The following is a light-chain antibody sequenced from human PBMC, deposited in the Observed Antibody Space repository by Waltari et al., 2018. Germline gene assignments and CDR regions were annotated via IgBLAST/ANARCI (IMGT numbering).Light chain of an antibody. Sequence: QSALTQPPSASGSPGQSVTISCTGTSSDVGGYNYVSWYQQHPGKAPKLMIYEVSKRPSGVPDRFSGSKSGNTASLTVSGLQAEDEAEYYCSSYAGSNGLVFGTGTKVTVL. CDR3: SSYAGSNGLV. V-gene: IGLV2-8*01. CDR2: EVS. CDR1: SSDVGGYNY. J-gene: IGLJ1*01.